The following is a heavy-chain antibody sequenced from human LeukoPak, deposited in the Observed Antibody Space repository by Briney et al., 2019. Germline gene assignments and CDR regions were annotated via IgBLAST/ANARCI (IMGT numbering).Heavy chain of an antibody. CDR2: IRYDGSNK. CDR1: GFTFSSYG. Sequence: GGSLRLSCAASGFTFSSYGMHWVRQAPGKGLEWVAFIRYDGSNKYYADSVKGRFTISRDNAKNSLYLQMNSLRAEDTALYYCARDGDTVLTRGYYYYMDVWGKGTTVTISS. J-gene: IGHJ6*03. D-gene: IGHD4-23*01. V-gene: IGHV3-30*02. CDR3: ARDGDTVLTRGYYYYMDV.